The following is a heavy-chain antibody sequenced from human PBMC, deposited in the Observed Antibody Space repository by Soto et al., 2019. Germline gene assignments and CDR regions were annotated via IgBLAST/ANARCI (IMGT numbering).Heavy chain of an antibody. CDR2: ISGSGGST. Sequence: GGSLRLSCAASGFTFSSYAMSWVRQAPGKGLEWVSAISGSGGSTYYADSVKGRFTISRDNSKNTLYLQMNSLRAEDTAVYYCAKAIEYCSGGSCYFPQYYFDEWGQGTLVTVSS. CDR1: GFTFSSYA. J-gene: IGHJ4*02. V-gene: IGHV3-23*01. CDR3: AKAIEYCSGGSCYFPQYYFDE. D-gene: IGHD2-15*01.